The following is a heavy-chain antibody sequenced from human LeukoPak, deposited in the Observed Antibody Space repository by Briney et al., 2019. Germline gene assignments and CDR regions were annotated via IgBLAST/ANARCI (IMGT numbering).Heavy chain of an antibody. D-gene: IGHD3-10*01. CDR1: GGSFSGYY. CDR3: ASTSMVRGPYNWFDP. J-gene: IGHJ5*02. Sequence: PSETLSLTCAVYGGSFSGYYWSWIRQPPGKGLEWIGEINHSGSTNYNPSLKSRVTISVDTSRNQFSLKLSSVTAAGTAVYYCASTSMVRGPYNWFDPWGQGTLVTVSS. CDR2: INHSGST. V-gene: IGHV4-34*01.